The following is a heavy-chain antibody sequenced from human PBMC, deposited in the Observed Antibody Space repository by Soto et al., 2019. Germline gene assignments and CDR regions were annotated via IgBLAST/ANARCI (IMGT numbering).Heavy chain of an antibody. V-gene: IGHV1-18*04. CDR3: ARSPRVIVTAKGTLDF. CDR2: ISTSTGNT. D-gene: IGHD2-21*02. J-gene: IGHJ4*02. Sequence: QVQLVQSGGEVKKPGASVKVSCKASGYTFTTFGITWVRQVPGQGLEWLGWISTSTGNTNYAQNLRGRVTLTTDTSTRTAYMELRSLTSDDTAVYYCARSPRVIVTAKGTLDFWGQGTLITVSS. CDR1: GYTFTTFG.